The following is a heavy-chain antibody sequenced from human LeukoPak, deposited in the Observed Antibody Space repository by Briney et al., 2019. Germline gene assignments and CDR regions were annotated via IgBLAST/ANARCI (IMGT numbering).Heavy chain of an antibody. D-gene: IGHD4-11*01. J-gene: IGHJ4*02. CDR2: IWYDGSNK. V-gene: IGHV3-33*01. CDR1: GFTFSSYG. Sequence: GRSLRLSCAASGFTFSSYGMHWVRQAPGKGLEWVAVIWYDGSNKYYADSVKGRFTISRDNSKNTPYLQMNSLRAEDTAVYYCARDSDDYYYFDYWGQGTLVTVSS. CDR3: ARDSDDYYYFDY.